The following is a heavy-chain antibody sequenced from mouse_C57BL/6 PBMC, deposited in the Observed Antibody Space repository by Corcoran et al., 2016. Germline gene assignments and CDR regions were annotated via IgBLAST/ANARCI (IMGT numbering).Heavy chain of an antibody. J-gene: IGHJ3*01. Sequence: QIQLVQSGPELKKPGETVKISCKASGYTFTTYGMSWVKQAPGKGLKWMGWINTYSGVPTYADDFKGRFAFSLETSASTAYLQINNLKNEDTATYFCAREGLRAWFAYWGQGTLVTVSA. CDR1: GYTFTTYG. V-gene: IGHV9-3*01. CDR3: AREGLRAWFAY. CDR2: INTYSGVP.